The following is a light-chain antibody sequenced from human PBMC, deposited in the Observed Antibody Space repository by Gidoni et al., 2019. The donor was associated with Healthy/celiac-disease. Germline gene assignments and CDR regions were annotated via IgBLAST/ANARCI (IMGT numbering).Light chain of an antibody. V-gene: IGKV1-9*01. CDR1: QVISSY. J-gene: IGKJ2*04. Sequence: DSKLTQYPSFLSASVGDRGTITCRASQVISSYLAWYQQKPGKAPKLLIYAASTLQSGVPSRFSGSGSGTDFTLTISSLQPEDFATYYCQQLNSYPCSFGQGTKLEIK. CDR3: QQLNSYPCS. CDR2: AAS.